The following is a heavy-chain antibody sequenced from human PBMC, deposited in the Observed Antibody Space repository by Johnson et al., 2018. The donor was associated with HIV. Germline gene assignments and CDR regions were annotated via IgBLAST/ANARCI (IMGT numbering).Heavy chain of an antibody. CDR1: GFTFRSYA. CDR3: AKGWGRGTFSTDDSFDI. V-gene: IGHV3-30-3*01. D-gene: IGHD1-26*01. J-gene: IGHJ3*02. Sequence: QVQLVESGGGLVQPGRSLRLSCAASGFTFRSYAMHWVRQAPGKGLEWVAVISYDGSNKYYADSVKGRFTISRDNSKNTLYLQMNSLRAEDTAVYYCAKGWGRGTFSTDDSFDIWGQGTMVTVSS. CDR2: ISYDGSNK.